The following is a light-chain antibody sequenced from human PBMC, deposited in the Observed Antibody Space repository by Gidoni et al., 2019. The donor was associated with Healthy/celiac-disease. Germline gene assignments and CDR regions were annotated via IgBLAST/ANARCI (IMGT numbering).Light chain of an antibody. J-gene: IGLJ2*01. CDR2: DVS. CDR3: CSYAGSYTPVV. V-gene: IGLV2-11*01. CDR1: SSDVGGYNY. Sequence: QSALTHPRSVSGSPGPSVTISCTGTSSDVGGYNYVSWYQQHPVKAPKLMIYDVSKRTSVVPVRFSGSKSGNTASLTISGLHAEDAADYYCCSYAGSYTPVVFGGGTKLTVL.